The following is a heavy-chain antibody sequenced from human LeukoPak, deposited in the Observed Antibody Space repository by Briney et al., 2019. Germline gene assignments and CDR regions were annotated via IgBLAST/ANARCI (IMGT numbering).Heavy chain of an antibody. D-gene: IGHD3-22*01. CDR2: FYYTGST. CDR1: GASISRNTYY. Sequence: SETLSLTCSVSGASISRNTYYWGWIRQSPGKGLEWIGTFYYTGSTYYNPSLKSRITISVDTSKNHFSLKLSSVTAADTAVYYCARANYYDSSGYYYNAFDIWGQGTLVTVSS. V-gene: IGHV4-39*02. CDR3: ARANYYDSSGYYYNAFDI. J-gene: IGHJ4*02.